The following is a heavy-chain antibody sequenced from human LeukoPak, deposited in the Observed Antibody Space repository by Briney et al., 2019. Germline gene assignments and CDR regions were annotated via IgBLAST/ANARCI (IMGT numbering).Heavy chain of an antibody. CDR1: GGTFSSYA. V-gene: IGHV1-69*06. CDR2: IIPIFGTA. J-gene: IGHJ4*02. D-gene: IGHD4/OR15-4a*01. CDR3: AREGPRANSYFDY. Sequence: ASVKVSCKASGGTFSSYAISWVRQAPGQGLKWMGRIIPIFGTANYAQKFQGRVTITADKSTSTAYMELSSLRSEDTAVYYCAREGPRANSYFDYWGQGTLVTVSS.